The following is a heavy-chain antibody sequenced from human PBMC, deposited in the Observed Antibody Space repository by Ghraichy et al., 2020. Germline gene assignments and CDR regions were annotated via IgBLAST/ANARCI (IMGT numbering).Heavy chain of an antibody. CDR3: ARGSAPKYSSSYYHFHY. V-gene: IGHV3-74*01. Sequence: GGSLRLSCAGSGFTFSSYWMHWVRQAPGKGLEWVSRINSDESRTSSADSVKGRFTISRDNAKNTLSLQMNSLTAEDTAVYYCARGSAPKYSSSYYHFHYCGQGTLVTVSP. CDR2: INSDESRT. D-gene: IGHD3-22*01. J-gene: IGHJ4*02. CDR1: GFTFSSYW.